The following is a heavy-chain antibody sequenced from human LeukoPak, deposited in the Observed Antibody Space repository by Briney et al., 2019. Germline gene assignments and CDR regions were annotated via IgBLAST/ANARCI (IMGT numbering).Heavy chain of an antibody. Sequence: SETLSLTCTVSGGSISSYYWSWIRQPPGKGLEWIGSIFYSGITSYNMALKSRVTISVDTSKNQFSLKLNSVTAADTAVYYCARLPLTYQVDYWGQGTLVTVSS. V-gene: IGHV4-59*05. CDR1: GGSISSYY. J-gene: IGHJ4*02. CDR3: ARLPLTYQVDY. CDR2: IFYSGIT. D-gene: IGHD2-2*01.